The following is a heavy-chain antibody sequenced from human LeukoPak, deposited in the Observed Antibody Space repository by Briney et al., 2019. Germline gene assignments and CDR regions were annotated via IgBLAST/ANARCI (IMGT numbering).Heavy chain of an antibody. CDR1: GDSVSSSSAA. CDR3: AREWGHGGDAVEYFDY. Sequence: SQTLSLTCAISGDSVSSSSAAWTWLRQSPSRGLEWLGRTYYRSKWYSDYAVSVKSRININPDTSKNRFSLQLNSVTPEDTAVYYCAREWGHGGDAVEYFDYWGQGTLVTVSS. V-gene: IGHV6-1*01. D-gene: IGHD2-21*02. CDR2: TYYRSKWYS. J-gene: IGHJ4*02.